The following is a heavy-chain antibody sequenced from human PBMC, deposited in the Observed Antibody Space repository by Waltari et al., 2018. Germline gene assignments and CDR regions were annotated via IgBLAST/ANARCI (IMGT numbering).Heavy chain of an antibody. D-gene: IGHD6-19*01. Sequence: EVQLVESGGDLVQPGGSLRLSCAASGFPFSRYAMSWVRQAPGKGLEGVSSITGSGGTTYYAASVKGQFTISRDNSKNTLYLQMNSLRAEDTAVYYCAKGETSGWYRCFDYWGQGALVTVSS. CDR2: ITGSGGTT. CDR3: AKGETSGWYRCFDY. J-gene: IGHJ4*02. V-gene: IGHV3-23*04. CDR1: GFPFSRYA.